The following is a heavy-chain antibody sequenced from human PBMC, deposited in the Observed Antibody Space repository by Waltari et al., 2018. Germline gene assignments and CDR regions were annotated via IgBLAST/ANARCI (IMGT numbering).Heavy chain of an antibody. CDR1: VFTLSSFG. CDR2: IQYDGSKK. Sequence: QVHLVESGGGVVQPGGSLRLACSESVFTLSSFGMHLVRQAPGKGLEWVSYIQYDGSKKYYADSVKGRFTIFRDNSKNALYLQMNSLRSEDTALYYCAKVLDFWSDYSNAFDVWGQGTLVSVAS. CDR3: AKVLDFWSDYSNAFDV. D-gene: IGHD3-3*01. V-gene: IGHV3-30*02. J-gene: IGHJ3*01.